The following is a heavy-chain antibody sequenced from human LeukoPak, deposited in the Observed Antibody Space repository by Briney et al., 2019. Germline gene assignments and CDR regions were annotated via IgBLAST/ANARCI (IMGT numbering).Heavy chain of an antibody. Sequence: PGGSLRLSCAASGFTFSSYAMSWVRQAPGKGLEWVSAISGSGGSTYYADSVKGRFTLSRDNSKNTLYLQMNSLRAEDTAVYYCASPRRSSSWYLYYFDYWGQGTLVTVSS. V-gene: IGHV3-23*01. CDR1: GFTFSSYA. CDR3: ASPRRSSSWYLYYFDY. J-gene: IGHJ4*02. D-gene: IGHD6-13*01. CDR2: ISGSGGST.